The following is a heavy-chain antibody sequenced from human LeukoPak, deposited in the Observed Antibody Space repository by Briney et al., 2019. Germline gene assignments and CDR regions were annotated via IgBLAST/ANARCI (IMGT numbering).Heavy chain of an antibody. CDR2: ISGSGGST. J-gene: IGHJ5*02. Sequence: GGSLRLSRAASGFTFSSYDMRWVRQAPGKGLEWVSAISGSGGSTYYADSVKGRFTISRDNSKNTLYLQMNSLRAEDTAVYYCAKDSSSWSGGWFDPWGQGTLVTVSS. V-gene: IGHV3-23*01. D-gene: IGHD6-13*01. CDR1: GFTFSSYD. CDR3: AKDSSSWSGGWFDP.